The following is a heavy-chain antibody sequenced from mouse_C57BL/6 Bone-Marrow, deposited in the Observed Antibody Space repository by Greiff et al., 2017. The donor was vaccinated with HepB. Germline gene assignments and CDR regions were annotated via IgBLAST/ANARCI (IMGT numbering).Heavy chain of an antibody. CDR2: LDPSDSYT. V-gene: IGHV1-50*01. CDR1: GYTFTSYW. J-gene: IGHJ4*01. CDR3: ARGELRLLYYYAMDY. D-gene: IGHD3-2*02. Sequence: VQLQQPGAELVKPGASVKLSCKASGYTFTSYWMQWVKQRPGQGLEWIGELDPSDSYTNYNQKFKGKATLTVDTSSSTAYMQLSSLTSEDSAVYYCARGELRLLYYYAMDYWGQGTSVTVSS.